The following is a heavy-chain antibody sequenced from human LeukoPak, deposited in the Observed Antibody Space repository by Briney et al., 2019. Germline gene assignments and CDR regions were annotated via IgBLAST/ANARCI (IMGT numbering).Heavy chain of an antibody. J-gene: IGHJ2*01. D-gene: IGHD6-13*01. CDR3: ARTGDPSSSWFLWYFDL. CDR1: GGSFSGYY. CDR2: INHSGST. Sequence: SETLSLTCAVYGGSFSGYYWCWIRQPPGKGLEWIGEINHSGSTNYNPSLKSRVTISVDTSKNQFSLKLSSVTAADTAVYYCARTGDPSSSWFLWYFDLWGRGTLVTVPS. V-gene: IGHV4-34*01.